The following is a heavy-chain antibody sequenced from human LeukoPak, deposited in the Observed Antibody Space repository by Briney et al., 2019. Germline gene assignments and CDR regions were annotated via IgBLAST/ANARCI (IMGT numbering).Heavy chain of an antibody. CDR1: GFTFSGYG. CDR2: IWHDGADK. CDR3: ARDFSSGWVDY. D-gene: IGHD6-19*01. J-gene: IGHJ4*02. Sequence: GGSLRRSCAASGFTFSGYGMHWVRQPPGRGLEWVAIIWHDGADKYYADSVKGRFTVSRDNSRNTLYLQMSSLRVEDTAVYYCARDFSSGWVDYWGQGTLVTVSS. V-gene: IGHV3-33*01.